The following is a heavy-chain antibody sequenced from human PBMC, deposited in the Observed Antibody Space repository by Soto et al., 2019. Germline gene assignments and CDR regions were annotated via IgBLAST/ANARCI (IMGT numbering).Heavy chain of an antibody. Sequence: QVQLQESGPGLVKPSGTLSLTCAVSGGSFTSNNWWTWVLQPPGQGLEWIGEIYRTGSTNYNPSLNSRVTISLDKSDNQFSLKVTSLTAADTAVYSCASRAPGTSVDYWGQGTLVTVSS. V-gene: IGHV4-4*02. CDR3: ASRAPGTSVDY. CDR2: IYRTGST. J-gene: IGHJ4*02. D-gene: IGHD1-7*01. CDR1: GGSFTSNNW.